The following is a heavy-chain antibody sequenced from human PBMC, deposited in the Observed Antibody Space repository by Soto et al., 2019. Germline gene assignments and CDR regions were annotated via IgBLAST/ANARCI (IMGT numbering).Heavy chain of an antibody. Sequence: PGGSLRLSCAASGFTFSSYAMSWVRQAPGKALEWVRAISGSGGSTYYADSVKGRFTISRDNSKNTLYLQMNSLRAEDTAVYYCAKVLSSGGAKYSSGFVGPRRYYFDYWGLGTLVTASS. V-gene: IGHV3-23*01. D-gene: IGHD6-19*01. CDR3: AKVLSSGGAKYSSGFVGPRRYYFDY. J-gene: IGHJ4*02. CDR2: ISGSGGST. CDR1: GFTFSSYA.